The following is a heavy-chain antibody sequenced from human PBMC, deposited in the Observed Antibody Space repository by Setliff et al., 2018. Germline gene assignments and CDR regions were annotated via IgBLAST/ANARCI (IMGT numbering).Heavy chain of an antibody. Sequence: SETLSLTCAVHGGSFSDYWWSWIRQLPGKGLEWIAEIHHSGSTNFHPSLKSRVAISVDPSKNQFYLNLRSVTAADTAVYFCARGTKTMVINYWYFDVWGRGTPVTVSS. CDR2: IHHSGST. D-gene: IGHD4-17*01. CDR1: GGSFSDYW. J-gene: IGHJ2*01. CDR3: ARGTKTMVINYWYFDV. V-gene: IGHV4-34*01.